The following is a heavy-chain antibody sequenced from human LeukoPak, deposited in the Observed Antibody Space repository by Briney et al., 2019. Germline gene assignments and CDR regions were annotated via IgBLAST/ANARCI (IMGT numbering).Heavy chain of an antibody. CDR1: GFTLSSSE. J-gene: IGHJ4*02. Sequence: GGSLRLSCAASGFTLSSSEMNWVRQAPGKGLEWVSYISRSGSTIFYADSVKGRVTISRDNSKNTLYLQMNSLRAEDTAIYYCAKYSRWEPKGYYFDYWGQGTLVTVSS. CDR2: ISRSGSTI. CDR3: AKYSRWEPKGYYFDY. D-gene: IGHD1-26*01. V-gene: IGHV3-48*03.